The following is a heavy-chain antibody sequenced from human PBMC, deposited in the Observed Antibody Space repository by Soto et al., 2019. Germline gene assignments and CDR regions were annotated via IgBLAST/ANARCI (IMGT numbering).Heavy chain of an antibody. D-gene: IGHD4-4*01. V-gene: IGHV6-1*01. CDR2: TYYRSRWYS. J-gene: IGHJ4*02. CDR3: ERENPAFHSAFDF. CDR1: GDSVSSNGAA. Sequence: SQTLSLTCAISGDSVSSNGAAWNWIRQSPSRGLEWLGRTYYRSRWYSDYAPSVKSRITVNPDTSQNQFFLQLNSVTPEDTAIYYSERENPAFHSAFDFWGQGTLVTVSS.